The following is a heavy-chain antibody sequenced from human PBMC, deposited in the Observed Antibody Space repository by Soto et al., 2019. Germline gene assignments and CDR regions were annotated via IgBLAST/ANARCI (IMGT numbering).Heavy chain of an antibody. CDR3: FFQAEDGIRDTVPVSAFLLNRSSDL. D-gene: IGHD2-15*01. J-gene: IGHJ2*01. Sequence: GRGLEWVATINEDGDKRYYVDSVKGRFTISRDNAKDSLYLQMNSLRAEDTAVYYFFFQAEDGIRDTVPVSAFLLNRSSDL. CDR2: INEDGDKR. V-gene: IGHV3-7*01.